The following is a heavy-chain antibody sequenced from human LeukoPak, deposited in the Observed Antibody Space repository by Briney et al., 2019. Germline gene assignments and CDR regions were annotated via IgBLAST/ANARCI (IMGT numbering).Heavy chain of an antibody. CDR1: GFTFSSYS. D-gene: IGHD1-1*01. Sequence: PGGSLRLSCAASGFTFSSYSVNWVRQAPGKGLEWISYISSSSSNIYYADSVKGRFTISRDNVRNSLYLQMNSLRDGDTAVYYCARDRGGTGTSFDYWGQGTLVTVSS. V-gene: IGHV3-48*02. CDR3: ARDRGGTGTSFDY. CDR2: ISSSSSNI. J-gene: IGHJ4*02.